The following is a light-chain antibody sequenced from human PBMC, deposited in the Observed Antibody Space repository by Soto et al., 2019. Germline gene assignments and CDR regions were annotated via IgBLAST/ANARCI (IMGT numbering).Light chain of an antibody. J-gene: IGKJ2*01. Sequence: DIQVTQSPATLSASVGDTVSITCRASQSVLTWLAWYQQKPGKAPNLLIYKASRLRDGVPSRFSGSGSGTDFTLTISSLQPDDFASYFCKHYFSYPYAFGQGPSWRS. V-gene: IGKV1-5*03. CDR3: KHYFSYPYA. CDR2: KAS. CDR1: QSVLTW.